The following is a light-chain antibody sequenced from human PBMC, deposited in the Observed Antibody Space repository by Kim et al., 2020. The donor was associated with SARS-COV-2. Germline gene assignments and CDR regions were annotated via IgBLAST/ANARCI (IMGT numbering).Light chain of an antibody. CDR2: GKN. CDR1: NLRSYY. J-gene: IGLJ2*01. CDR3: SSRDSNDNQLV. Sequence: SSELTQDPAVSVALGQTVRITCQGDNLRSYYASWCQLRPGQAPVLVIYGKNNRPSGIPDRFSGSSSGNTASLTITGAQAEDEADYYCSSRDSNDNQLVFGGGTKLTV. V-gene: IGLV3-19*01.